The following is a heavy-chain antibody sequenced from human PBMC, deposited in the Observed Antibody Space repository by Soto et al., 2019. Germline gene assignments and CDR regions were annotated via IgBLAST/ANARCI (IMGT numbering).Heavy chain of an antibody. D-gene: IGHD1-26*01. J-gene: IGHJ4*02. CDR3: ARGLSSGSHYSGGWYYFDS. Sequence: QVQLQQSGAGLLKPSETLSLTCDVYGGSFSDYIWTWIRQTPGKGLQWIGQINHSGSANYNPSLKSRVTISVQTSSSQFSLELSSVTAADTAVYYCARGLSSGSHYSGGWYYFDSWGQGTQVTVSS. CDR1: GGSFSDYI. V-gene: IGHV4-34*01. CDR2: INHSGSA.